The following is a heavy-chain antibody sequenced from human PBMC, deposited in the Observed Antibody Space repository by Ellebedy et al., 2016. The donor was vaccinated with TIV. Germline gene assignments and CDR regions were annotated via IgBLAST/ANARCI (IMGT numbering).Heavy chain of an antibody. CDR2: IYYSGSA. V-gene: IGHV4-39*07. J-gene: IGHJ5*02. CDR1: GDSISSYY. CDR3: ARDPALPRGRFDT. Sequence: MPSETLSLTCTVSGDSISSYYWNWIRQPPGKGLEWIGSIYYSGSAYYNPSLKSRVTVSVDTSKTQFSLNLNSVTAADTAVYYCARDPALPRGRFDTWGQGTLVTVSS.